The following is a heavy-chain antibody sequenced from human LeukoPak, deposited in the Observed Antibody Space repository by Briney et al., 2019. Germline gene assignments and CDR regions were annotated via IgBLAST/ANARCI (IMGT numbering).Heavy chain of an antibody. CDR1: GGSVSSGSYF. D-gene: IGHD1-26*01. Sequence: PSGTLSLTCTVSGGSVSSGSYFWTWIRQPPGKGLEWIGYIHYSGSTNYNPSLRGRVTISVDTSRKQFSLTLNSVTAADTAVYFCAGGLSGSYWYYFDYWGQGTLVTVSS. J-gene: IGHJ4*02. V-gene: IGHV4-61*01. CDR2: IHYSGST. CDR3: AGGLSGSYWYYFDY.